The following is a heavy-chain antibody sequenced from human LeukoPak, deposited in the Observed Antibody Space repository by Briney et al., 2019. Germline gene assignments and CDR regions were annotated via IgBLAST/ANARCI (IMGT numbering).Heavy chain of an antibody. V-gene: IGHV3-23*01. J-gene: IGHJ4*02. CDR2: ISGTGGST. Sequence: GGSLRLSRAASGYTFSKYAINWVRQAPGKGLEWVSGISGTGGSTYYADSVKGRFTISRDNSRNTVYLQMNSLRAEDTAVYYCAKGVYVDYWGQGTLVTVSS. CDR3: AKGVYVDY. CDR1: GYTFSKYA.